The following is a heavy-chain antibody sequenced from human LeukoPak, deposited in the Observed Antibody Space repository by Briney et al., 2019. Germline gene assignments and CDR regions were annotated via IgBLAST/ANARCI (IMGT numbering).Heavy chain of an antibody. Sequence: AGGSLRLPCAASGFTFSSYAMSWVRQAPGKGLEWVSSISGSGGSTDYADSVKGRFTISRDNSRNTLYLQMNSLRAEDTAIYYCAKSGFTYGNDFDYWGQGTLVTVSS. CDR3: AKSGFTYGNDFDY. D-gene: IGHD5-18*01. CDR1: GFTFSSYA. CDR2: ISGSGGST. V-gene: IGHV3-23*01. J-gene: IGHJ4*02.